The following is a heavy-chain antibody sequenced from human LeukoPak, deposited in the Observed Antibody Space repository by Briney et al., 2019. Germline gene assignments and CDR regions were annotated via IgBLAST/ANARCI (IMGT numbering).Heavy chain of an antibody. CDR2: MYYSGST. CDR1: GGSISSGGYY. Sequence: SETLSLTCTVSGGSISSGGYYWSWIRQHPGKGLEWIGYMYYSGSTYYNPSLKSRVTISVDTSKNQFSLKLSSVTAADTAVYYCARGAIFGVRKYYYYMDVWGKGTTVTVSS. CDR3: ARGAIFGVRKYYYYMDV. D-gene: IGHD3-3*01. V-gene: IGHV4-31*03. J-gene: IGHJ6*03.